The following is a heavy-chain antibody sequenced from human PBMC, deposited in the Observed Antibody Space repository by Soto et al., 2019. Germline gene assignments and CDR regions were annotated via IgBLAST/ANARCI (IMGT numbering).Heavy chain of an antibody. Sequence: GGSLRLSCAASGFSFSTYAMSWVRHARGKGLEWVSTISGNGVTTNYADSVKGRFTISRDNSKNTLYLQMNSLRVADTALYYCAKGSIFGFDSWGQGSLVTVSS. CDR1: GFSFSTYA. CDR3: AKGSIFGFDS. V-gene: IGHV3-23*01. CDR2: ISGNGVTT. J-gene: IGHJ4*02. D-gene: IGHD3-16*01.